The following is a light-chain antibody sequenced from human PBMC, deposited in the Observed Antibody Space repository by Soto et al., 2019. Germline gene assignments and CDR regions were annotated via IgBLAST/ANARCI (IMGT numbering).Light chain of an antibody. Sequence: TQLTQSPSSLSASVGDRVTITCRASQGISSYLAWYQQKAGKAPKLLIYAASTLQSGVPSRFSGSGSGTDFTLTISSLQPEDFATYYCQQLNNYPLTFGGGTKVEIK. CDR1: QGISSY. J-gene: IGKJ4*01. CDR2: AAS. V-gene: IGKV1-9*01. CDR3: QQLNNYPLT.